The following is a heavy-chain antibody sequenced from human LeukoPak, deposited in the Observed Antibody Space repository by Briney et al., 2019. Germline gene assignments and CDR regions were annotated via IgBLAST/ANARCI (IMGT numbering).Heavy chain of an antibody. CDR1: GFTFSSYA. Sequence: GGSLRLSCAASGFTFSSYAVHWVRQPPGKGLEYVSAISSNGGSTYYANSVKGRFTISRDNSKNTLYLQMGSLRAEDMAVYYCATSQGVIGAFDIWGQGTMVTVSS. J-gene: IGHJ3*02. CDR3: ATSQGVIGAFDI. CDR2: ISSNGGST. V-gene: IGHV3-64*01. D-gene: IGHD3-22*01.